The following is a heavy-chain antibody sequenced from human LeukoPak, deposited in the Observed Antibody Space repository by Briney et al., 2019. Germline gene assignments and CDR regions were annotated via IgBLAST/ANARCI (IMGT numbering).Heavy chain of an antibody. CDR3: ARRSSTWSFDY. D-gene: IGHD6-13*01. J-gene: IGHJ4*02. V-gene: IGHV4-59*08. CDR2: IYSSGST. CDR1: GGSISSYY. Sequence: SSETLSLTCTVSGGSISSYYWSWIRQPPGKGLEWIGYIYSSGSTNYNPSLKSRVTIFVDTSKNQFSLKLSSVTAADTAVYYCARRSSTWSFDYWGQGTLVTVSS.